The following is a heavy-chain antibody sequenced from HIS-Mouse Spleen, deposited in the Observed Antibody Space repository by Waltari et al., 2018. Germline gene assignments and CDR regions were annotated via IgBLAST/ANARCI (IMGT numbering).Heavy chain of an antibody. D-gene: IGHD4-4*01. CDR3: ARGHDYSNYFDY. V-gene: IGHV1-8*01. CDR1: GYTFPSYD. Sequence: QVQLVQSGAEVKKPGASVKVSCKASGYTFPSYDINWVRQATGQGLEWMGWMNPNRGNTGYAQKFQGRVTMTRNTSISTAYMELSSLRSEDTAVYYCARGHDYSNYFDYWGQGTLVTVSS. J-gene: IGHJ4*02. CDR2: MNPNRGNT.